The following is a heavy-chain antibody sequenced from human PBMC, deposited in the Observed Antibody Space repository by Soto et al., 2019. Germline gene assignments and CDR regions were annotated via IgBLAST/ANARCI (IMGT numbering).Heavy chain of an antibody. J-gene: IGHJ6*04. D-gene: IGHD6-6*01. V-gene: IGHV3-15*01. CDR3: TTDVASIAARRYYYYGMEV. CDR1: VFTFSNAW. CDR2: IKSKTDCGTT. Sequence: GGSLRLSCAASVFTFSNAWMSWVRQAPGKGLEWVGRIKSKTDCGTTDYAAPVKGRFTISRDDSKNTLYLQMNSLKTEDTAVYYCTTDVASIAARRYYYYGMEVWGKGTKVTVSS.